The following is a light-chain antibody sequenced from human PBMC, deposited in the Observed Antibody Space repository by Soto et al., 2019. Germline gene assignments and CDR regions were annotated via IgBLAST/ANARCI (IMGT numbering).Light chain of an antibody. CDR2: EVS. J-gene: IGLJ1*01. CDR3: SSYTSSSTLYV. CDR1: SSDVGGYNY. V-gene: IGLV2-14*01. Sequence: QSVLTPPSSLSGSPGQSITISCTGTSSDVGGYNYVSWYQQHPGKAPKLMIYEVSNRPSGVSNRFSGSKSGNTASLTISGLQAEDEADYYCSSYTSSSTLYVFGTGTKVTVL.